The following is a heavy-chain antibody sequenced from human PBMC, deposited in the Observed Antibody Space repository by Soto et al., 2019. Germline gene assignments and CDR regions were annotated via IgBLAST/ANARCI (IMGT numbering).Heavy chain of an antibody. CDR1: GFTFSSYS. J-gene: IGHJ5*02. D-gene: IGHD3-22*01. V-gene: IGHV3-21*01. CDR2: ISSSSSYI. Sequence: PGGSLRLSCAASGFTFSSYSMNWVRQAPGKGLEWVSSISSSSSYIYYADSVKGRFTISRDNAKNSLYLQMNSLRAEDTAVYYCARDLLLDYYDSSGPLSWFDPWGQGTLVTVSS. CDR3: ARDLLLDYYDSSGPLSWFDP.